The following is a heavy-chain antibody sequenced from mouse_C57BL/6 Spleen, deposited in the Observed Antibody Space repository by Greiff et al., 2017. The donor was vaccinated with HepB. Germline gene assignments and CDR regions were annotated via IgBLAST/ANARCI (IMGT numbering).Heavy chain of an antibody. D-gene: IGHD2-5*01. CDR3: AREGAYYSTLDY. CDR2: ISDGGSYT. Sequence: EVKLVESGGGLVKPGGSLKLSCAASGFTFSSYAMSWVRQTPEKRLEWVATISDGGSYTYYPDNVKGRFTISRDNAKNNLYLQMSHLKSEDTAMYYCAREGAYYSTLDYWGQGTTLTVSS. J-gene: IGHJ2*01. CDR1: GFTFSSYA. V-gene: IGHV5-4*01.